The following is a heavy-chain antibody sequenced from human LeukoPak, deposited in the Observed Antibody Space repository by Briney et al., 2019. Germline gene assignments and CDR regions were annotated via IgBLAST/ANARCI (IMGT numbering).Heavy chain of an antibody. J-gene: IGHJ4*02. D-gene: IGHD3-22*01. V-gene: IGHV5-51*01. CDR3: ARTYYYDSNPFDY. Sequence: GESLKISCKGSGYGFTSYWIAWVRQMPGKGLEWMGIIYPADSDTRYSPSFQGQVTISADKSISTAYLQWSSLKASDTAIYYCARTYYYDSNPFDYWGQGTLVTVSS. CDR1: GYGFTSYW. CDR2: IYPADSDT.